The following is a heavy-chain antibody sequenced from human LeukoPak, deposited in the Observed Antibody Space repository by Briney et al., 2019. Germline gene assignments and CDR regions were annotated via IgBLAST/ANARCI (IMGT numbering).Heavy chain of an antibody. Sequence: GGSVRLLCAVSRLTLSNYWVSWVRHAPGGGLECLAYIKQEGSETYYVDSVKGRCTISRDNANNTPYLQMNSMRAEDTAVYYCARVFKEIVVVHTGTAYYYGMDVWGQGNTVTASS. CDR1: RLTLSNYW. CDR2: IKQEGSET. D-gene: IGHD2-15*01. J-gene: IGHJ6*01. CDR3: ARVFKEIVVVHTGTAYYYGMDV. V-gene: IGHV3-7*01.